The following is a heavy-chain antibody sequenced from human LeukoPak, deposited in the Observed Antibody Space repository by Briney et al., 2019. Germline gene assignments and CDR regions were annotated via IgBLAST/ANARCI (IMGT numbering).Heavy chain of an antibody. CDR2: IYYSGSA. Sequence: PSETLSLTCTVSGGSISSYYWSWIRQPPGKGLEWIGYIYYSGSANYNPSLKSRVTISVDTSKSQFSLKLSSVTAADTAVYYCAREAYYYDSSGYYYDYWGQGTLVTVSS. CDR1: GGSISSYY. D-gene: IGHD3-22*01. J-gene: IGHJ4*02. CDR3: AREAYYYDSSGYYYDY. V-gene: IGHV4-59*01.